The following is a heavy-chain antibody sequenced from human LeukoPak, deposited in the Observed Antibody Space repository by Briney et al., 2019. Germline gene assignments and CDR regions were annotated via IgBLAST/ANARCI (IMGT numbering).Heavy chain of an antibody. D-gene: IGHD3-22*01. CDR3: VRVYHDGSFESGNWFDP. Sequence: ASVKVSCKASGYTFTNYNIDWVRQATGQGLEWMGWINPNSGRAGCVQKFQGRVNITRDTSISTAYMELSSLRSEDTVVYYCVRVYHDGSFESGNWFDPWGQGTLVTVSS. CDR1: GYTFTNYN. V-gene: IGHV1-8*01. J-gene: IGHJ5*02. CDR2: INPNSGRA.